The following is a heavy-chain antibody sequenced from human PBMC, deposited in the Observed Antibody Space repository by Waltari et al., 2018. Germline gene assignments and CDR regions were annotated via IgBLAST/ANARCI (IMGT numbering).Heavy chain of an antibody. CDR2: IYYSGST. V-gene: IGHV4-59*01. Sequence: QVQLQESGPGLVKPSETLSLTCTDSGGSISSYYWSWIRQPPGKGLEWIGYIYYSGSTNYNPSLKSRVTISVDTSKNQFSLKLSSVTAADTAVYYCARSRAARPLDPWGQGTLVTVSS. CDR3: ARSRAARPLDP. D-gene: IGHD6-6*01. CDR1: GGSISSYY. J-gene: IGHJ5*02.